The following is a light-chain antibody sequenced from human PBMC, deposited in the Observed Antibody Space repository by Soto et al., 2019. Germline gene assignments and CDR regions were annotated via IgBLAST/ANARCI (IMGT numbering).Light chain of an antibody. J-gene: IGLJ1*01. CDR1: SSNIGAPYD. CDR3: QSYDSSLSGYV. Sequence: QSVLTQPPSVSGALGQTVIISCSGSSSNIGAPYDVNWYRQLPGTAPKLLIYGNMNRPSGVPDRFSGSKSGTSASLAITGLQAEDEADYYCQSYDSSLSGYVFGTGTKLTVL. V-gene: IGLV1-40*01. CDR2: GNM.